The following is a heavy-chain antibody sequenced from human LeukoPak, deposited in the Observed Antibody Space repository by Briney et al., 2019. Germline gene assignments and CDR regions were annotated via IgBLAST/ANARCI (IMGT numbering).Heavy chain of an antibody. V-gene: IGHV3-21*01. J-gene: IGHJ4*02. CDR1: GFTFSSYE. CDR3: ARSRVGSSYVIFDY. CDR2: ISSSSSYI. Sequence: GGSLRLSCAASGFTFSSYEMNWVRQAPGKGLEWVSSISSSSSYIYYADSVKGRFTISRDNAKNSLYLQMNSLRAEDTAVYYCARSRVGSSYVIFDYWGQGTLVTVSS. D-gene: IGHD6-6*01.